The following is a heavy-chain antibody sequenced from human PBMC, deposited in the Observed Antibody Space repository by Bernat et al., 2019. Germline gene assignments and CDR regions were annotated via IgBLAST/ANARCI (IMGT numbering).Heavy chain of an antibody. D-gene: IGHD6-19*01. V-gene: IGHV3-74*01. CDR2: INSDGSST. J-gene: IGHJ4*02. CDR3: ARGPPSNIAVADTSGY. CDR1: GFTFSSYW. Sequence: EVQLVESGGGLVQPGGSLRLSCAASGFTFSSYWMHWVRQAPGKGLVWVSRINSDGSSTSYADSVKGRFTISRDNAKNTLYLQMNSLRAEDTAVYYCARGPPSNIAVADTSGYWGQGTLVTVSS.